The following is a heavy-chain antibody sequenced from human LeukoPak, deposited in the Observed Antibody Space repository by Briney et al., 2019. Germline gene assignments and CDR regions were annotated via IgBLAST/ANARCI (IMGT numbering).Heavy chain of an antibody. CDR3: ARRIIRYFESWFDP. V-gene: IGHV4-39*07. CDR2: IYYSGST. D-gene: IGHD3-9*01. CDR1: GDSISSSSYY. Sequence: ASETLSLTCTVSGDSISSSSYYWGWIRQPPGKGLEWIGSIYYSGSTYYNPSLKSQVTISVDTSKNQFSLKLSSVTAADTAVYYCARRIIRYFESWFDPWGQGTLVTVSS. J-gene: IGHJ5*02.